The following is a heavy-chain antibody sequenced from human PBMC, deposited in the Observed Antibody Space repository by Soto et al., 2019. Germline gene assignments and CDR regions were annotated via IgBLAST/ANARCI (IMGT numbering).Heavy chain of an antibody. CDR2: INYDGYS. CDR3: ARHGFGPLHGLVDC. D-gene: IGHD3-10*01. J-gene: IGHJ6*02. Sequence: QVQLQESGPGLVKPSETLSLTCTVSGGSITNYYCSWFRQPPGKGLEWIGYINYDGYSAYNLSLKRRGTLSMDASKTQFSLMLESVTATDTAVYYCARHGFGPLHGLVDCWGPGTTVIVSS. V-gene: IGHV4-59*08. CDR1: GGSITNYY.